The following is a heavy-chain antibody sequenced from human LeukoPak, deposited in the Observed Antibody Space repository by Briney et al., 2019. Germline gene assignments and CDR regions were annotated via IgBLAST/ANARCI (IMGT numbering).Heavy chain of an antibody. D-gene: IGHD3-10*01. CDR2: ISSSGSTI. J-gene: IGHJ4*02. CDR3: ARESPRGGPDY. Sequence: GGSLRLSCAASGFTFSSYSMNWVRQAPGKGLEWVSYISSSGSTIYYADSVKGRFTISRDNAKNSLYLQMNSLRAEDTAVYYCARESPRGGPDYWGQGTLVTVSS. V-gene: IGHV3-48*01. CDR1: GFTFSSYS.